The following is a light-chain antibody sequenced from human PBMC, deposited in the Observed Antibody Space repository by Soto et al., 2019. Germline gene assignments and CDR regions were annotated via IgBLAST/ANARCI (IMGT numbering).Light chain of an antibody. CDR2: GAS. V-gene: IGKV3-15*01. CDR3: QQYNNWPPWT. Sequence: EIVMTQSPVTLSVSPGERATLSCRASQSVGSNLAWYQQRPGQAPRLLIRGASTRAAGIPTRFSGSGSGTEFTLTISSLQSEDFAVYYCQQYNNWPPWTFGQGTKVEI. CDR1: QSVGSN. J-gene: IGKJ1*01.